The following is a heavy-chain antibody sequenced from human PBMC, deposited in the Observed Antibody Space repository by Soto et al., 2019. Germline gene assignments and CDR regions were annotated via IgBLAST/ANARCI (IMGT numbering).Heavy chain of an antibody. Sequence: SETLSLTCTVSGDSLNSGTYYWSWIRQPPGKGLEWIGRIYYSGSTDQHPSLKSRVSMSVDTSKNQFSLKLSSVTAADTAVYYCARDIAAAGWVDYWGQGTLVTVSS. CDR3: ARDIAAAGWVDY. CDR1: GDSLNSGTYY. CDR2: IYYSGST. D-gene: IGHD6-13*01. V-gene: IGHV4-61*01. J-gene: IGHJ4*02.